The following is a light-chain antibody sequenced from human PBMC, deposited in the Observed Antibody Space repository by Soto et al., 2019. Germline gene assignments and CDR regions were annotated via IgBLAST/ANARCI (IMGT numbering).Light chain of an antibody. J-gene: IGLJ3*02. Sequence: QSALTQPASVSASPGQSITISCTGTSSDVGGYTYVSWYQQHPGRAPKLIIYDVSVRPSGISDRFSGSKSGNTASLTISGLQAEDEADYYCVSFTVTSTRVFGGGTKLTVL. CDR1: SSDVGGYTY. CDR2: DVS. CDR3: VSFTVTSTRV. V-gene: IGLV2-14*03.